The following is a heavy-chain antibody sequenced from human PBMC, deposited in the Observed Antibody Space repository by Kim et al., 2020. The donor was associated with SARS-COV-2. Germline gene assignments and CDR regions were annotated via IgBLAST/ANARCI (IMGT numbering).Heavy chain of an antibody. V-gene: IGHV1-69*13. Sequence: SVKVSCKASGGTFSSYAISWVRQAPGQGLEWMGGIIPIFGTANYAQKFQGRVTITADESTSTAYMELSSLRSEDTAVYYCARETPPGGLAAADPPHWGQGTLVTVSS. J-gene: IGHJ1*01. D-gene: IGHD6-13*01. CDR3: ARETPPGGLAAADPPH. CDR1: GGTFSSYA. CDR2: IIPIFGTA.